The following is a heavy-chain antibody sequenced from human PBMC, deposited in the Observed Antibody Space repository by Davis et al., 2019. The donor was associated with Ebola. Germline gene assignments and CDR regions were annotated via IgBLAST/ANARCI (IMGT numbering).Heavy chain of an antibody. CDR2: ITSSGGNT. Sequence: GGSLRLSCAASGFTFSSYAMTWARQVPGKGLEWVSAITSSGGNTYYGDSVKGRFTISRDNSKNTLYLQMNNLRNDDTAVYYCARESPDDGFDHWGQGTLVTVSS. CDR1: GFTFSSYA. D-gene: IGHD3-16*01. V-gene: IGHV3-23*01. J-gene: IGHJ4*02. CDR3: ARESPDDGFDH.